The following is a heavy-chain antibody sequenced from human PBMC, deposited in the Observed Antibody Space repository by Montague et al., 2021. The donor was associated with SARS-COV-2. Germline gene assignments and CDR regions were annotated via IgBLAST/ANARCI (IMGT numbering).Heavy chain of an antibody. CDR2: INHSGNT. Sequence: SETLSLTCAVYGGSLSGYYWAWIRQTPGKGLGWIGEINHSGNTNXNPSLKSRLTISVDTSKKQFSLKLSSVTTADTAVYYCARGADYDFWSGYLRYKWFDPWGLGTPVTVSS. J-gene: IGHJ5*02. CDR3: ARGADYDFWSGYLRYKWFDP. V-gene: IGHV4-34*01. D-gene: IGHD3-3*01. CDR1: GGSLSGYY.